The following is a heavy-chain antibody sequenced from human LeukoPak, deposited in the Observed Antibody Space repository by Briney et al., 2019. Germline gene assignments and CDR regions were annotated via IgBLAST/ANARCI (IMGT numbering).Heavy chain of an antibody. J-gene: IGHJ4*02. Sequence: PGGSLRLSCAASGFTFSSFPMSWVRQAPGKGLEWVSVISGGGVSTYYADSVKGRFTISRDNSKNTLYLQMNSLRAQDTAVYYCAKGVRGVITLDYWGQGTLVTVSS. V-gene: IGHV3-23*01. D-gene: IGHD3-10*01. CDR1: GFTFSSFP. CDR2: ISGGGVST. CDR3: AKGVRGVITLDY.